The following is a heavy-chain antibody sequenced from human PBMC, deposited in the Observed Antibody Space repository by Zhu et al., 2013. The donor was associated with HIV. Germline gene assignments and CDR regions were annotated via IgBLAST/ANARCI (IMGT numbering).Heavy chain of an antibody. CDR2: ISTSNPNT. CDR1: GYTFIRYG. V-gene: IGHV1-18*01. Sequence: QVQLVQSGAEVKKPGSSVKVSCKASGYTFIRYGITWVRQAPGQGLEWMGWISTSNPNTNYAKKFQGRVTMTTDSSTSTADMELRSLTSDDTAVYFXARSFLPYTNTYAFDSWGQGTLVTVSS. CDR3: ARSFLPYTNTYAFDS. J-gene: IGHJ4*02. D-gene: IGHD2-8*01.